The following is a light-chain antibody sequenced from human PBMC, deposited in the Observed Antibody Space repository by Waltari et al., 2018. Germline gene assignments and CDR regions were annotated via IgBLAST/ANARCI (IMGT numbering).Light chain of an antibody. CDR1: QSLVPVDGNTY. CDR3: MQGTRWPYT. J-gene: IGKJ2*01. CDR2: WVF. Sequence: EVVMTQSPVSLSVTLGQAASISCKSSQSLVPVDGNTYLNWFHQRPGQSPRRLIYWVFNRDSGVPDRFSGSGSDTDFTLRISRVEAEDVGVYYCMQGTRWPYTVGQGTQLDIK. V-gene: IGKV2-30*02.